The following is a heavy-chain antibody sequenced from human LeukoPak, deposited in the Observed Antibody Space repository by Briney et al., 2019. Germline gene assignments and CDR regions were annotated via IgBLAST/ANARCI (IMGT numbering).Heavy chain of an antibody. Sequence: GSLRLSCAASGFTFSDYYMSWIRQAPGKGLEWVSYISSSGSTIYYADSVKGRFTISRDNAKNSLYLQMNSLRAEDTAVYYCAKLMYYYDSSGPWNAFDIWGQGTMVTVSS. J-gene: IGHJ3*02. CDR2: ISSSGSTI. D-gene: IGHD3-22*01. CDR1: GFTFSDYY. V-gene: IGHV3-11*01. CDR3: AKLMYYYDSSGPWNAFDI.